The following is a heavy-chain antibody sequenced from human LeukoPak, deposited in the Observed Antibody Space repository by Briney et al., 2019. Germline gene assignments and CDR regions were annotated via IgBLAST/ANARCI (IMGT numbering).Heavy chain of an antibody. J-gene: IGHJ5*02. V-gene: IGHV1-2*02. D-gene: IGHD2-2*01. Sequence: GASVKVSCKASGDTFTGYYMHWVRQAPGQGLEWMGWINPNSGGTNYAQKFQGRVTMTRDTSISTAYMELSRLRSDDTAVYYCARDLVVVPANWFDPWGQGTLVTVSS. CDR2: INPNSGGT. CDR1: GDTFTGYY. CDR3: ARDLVVVPANWFDP.